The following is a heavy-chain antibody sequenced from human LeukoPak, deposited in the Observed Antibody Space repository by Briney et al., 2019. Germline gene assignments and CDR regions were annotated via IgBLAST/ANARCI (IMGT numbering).Heavy chain of an antibody. CDR3: AAMYYYYYGMDV. J-gene: IGHJ6*02. CDR1: GFTFSSYA. Sequence: GGSLRLSCAASGFTFSSYAMSWVRQAPGKGLEWVSAISGSGGSTYYADSVKGRFTVSRDNSKNTLYLQMNSLRAEDTAVYYCAAMYYYYYGMDVWGQGTTVTVSS. V-gene: IGHV3-23*01. CDR2: ISGSGGST.